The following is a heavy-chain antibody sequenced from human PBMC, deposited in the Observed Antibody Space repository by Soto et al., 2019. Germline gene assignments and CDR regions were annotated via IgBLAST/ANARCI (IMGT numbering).Heavy chain of an antibody. CDR1: GYSFTSYW. CDR2: IYPGDSDT. Sequence: GESLKISCKGSGYSFTSYWIGWVRQMPGKGLEWMGIIYPGDSDTRYSPSFQGQVTISADKSISTAYLQWSSLKASDTAMYYCARAGYCSSTSCSHYYYYGMDVWGQGTTVTVSS. CDR3: ARAGYCSSTSCSHYYYYGMDV. D-gene: IGHD2-2*01. J-gene: IGHJ6*02. V-gene: IGHV5-51*01.